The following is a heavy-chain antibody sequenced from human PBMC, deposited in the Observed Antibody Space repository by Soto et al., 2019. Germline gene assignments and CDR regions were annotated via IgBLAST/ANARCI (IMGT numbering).Heavy chain of an antibody. CDR3: AREYYYTMDV. J-gene: IGHJ6*02. CDR2: IDSSTKYT. Sequence: QVQLVESGGGLGRPGGSLRLSCEASGFTFRDYYTTWFRQAPGKGLEWLSYIDSSTKYTNYADSVKGRFTISRDNAKNSLYLQMNSLRADDTAVYYCAREYYYTMDVWGQGTMVTVSS. CDR1: GFTFRDYY. V-gene: IGHV3-11*05.